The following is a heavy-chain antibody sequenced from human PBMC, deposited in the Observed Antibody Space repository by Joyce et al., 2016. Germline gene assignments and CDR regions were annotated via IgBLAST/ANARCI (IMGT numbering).Heavy chain of an antibody. CDR1: GFSLSTSGVG. Sequence: QVTLKESGPTLVKPTQTLTLTCTFSGFSLSTSGVGVGWIRQPPGKALEWLALIYWDDDKRYSSSLKSRLTSTKDTSKNQVVLTMTNMDPVDTATYYCAHAPATDRYYGMDVWGQGTTVTVFS. CDR3: AHAPATDRYYGMDV. D-gene: IGHD6-25*01. J-gene: IGHJ6*02. CDR2: IYWDDDK. V-gene: IGHV2-5*02.